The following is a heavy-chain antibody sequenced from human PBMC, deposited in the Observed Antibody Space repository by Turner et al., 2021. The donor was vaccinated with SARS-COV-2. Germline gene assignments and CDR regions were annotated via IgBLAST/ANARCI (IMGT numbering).Heavy chain of an antibody. J-gene: IGHJ6*02. Sequence: EVQLVESGGGLVQPGGSLRLSCAASGFTVSSNYMSWVRQAPGKGLEWVLVIYSGGSTYYADSVKGRFTISRHNSKNTLYLKMNSLRAEDTAVYYCARDANDFWSGSYAYGMDVWGQGTTVTVSS. CDR2: IYSGGST. CDR1: GFTVSSNY. D-gene: IGHD3-3*01. V-gene: IGHV3-53*04. CDR3: ARDANDFWSGSYAYGMDV.